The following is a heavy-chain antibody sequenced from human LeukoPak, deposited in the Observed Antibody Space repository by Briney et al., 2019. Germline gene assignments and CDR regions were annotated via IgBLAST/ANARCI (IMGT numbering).Heavy chain of an antibody. V-gene: IGHV4-59*02. CDR1: GGSVSSYY. CDR2: LSHSGSS. D-gene: IGHD2-2*01. Sequence: SETLTLTCTVSGGSVSSYYWSWIRRPPGRGLEWIAYLSHSGSSDSNPSLTSRVTTLVDTSKNQFSLKLTSVTAADTAVYYCARARYANAWYAFDIWGHGTMVTVSS. J-gene: IGHJ3*02. CDR3: ARARYANAWYAFDI.